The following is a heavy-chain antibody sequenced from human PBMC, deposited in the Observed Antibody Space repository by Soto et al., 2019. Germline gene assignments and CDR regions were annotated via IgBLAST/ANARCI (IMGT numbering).Heavy chain of an antibody. D-gene: IGHD1-1*01. CDR3: ARGMAPDWITHRD. Sequence: QVQLVQSGAEVMKPGSSVKVSCKASGGTFSSYTISWVRQAPGQGLEWMGRIIPILGIANYAQKFQGRVTITADKSTSTAYMELSSLRSEDTAVYYCARGMAPDWITHRDWGQGTLVTVSS. J-gene: IGHJ4*02. CDR2: IIPILGIA. CDR1: GGTFSSYT. V-gene: IGHV1-69*02.